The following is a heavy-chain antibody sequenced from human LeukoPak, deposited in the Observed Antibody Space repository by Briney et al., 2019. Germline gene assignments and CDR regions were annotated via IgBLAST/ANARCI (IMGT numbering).Heavy chain of an antibody. CDR3: ARGQWELLNYYYYMDV. CDR1: GYTFTSYY. J-gene: IGHJ6*03. Sequence: ASVKVSCKASGYTFTSYYMHWVRQAPGQGLEWMGIINPSGGSTSYAQKFQGRVTMTRDMSTSTVYMELSSLRSEDTAVYYCARGQWELLNYYYYMDVWGKGTTVTVSS. CDR2: INPSGGST. V-gene: IGHV1-46*01. D-gene: IGHD1-26*01.